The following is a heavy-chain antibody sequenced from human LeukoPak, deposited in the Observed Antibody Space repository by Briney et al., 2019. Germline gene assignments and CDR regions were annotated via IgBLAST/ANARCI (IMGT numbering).Heavy chain of an antibody. V-gene: IGHV4-34*01. CDR1: GGSFSGYY. CDR2: INHSGST. J-gene: IGHJ4*02. CDR3: ARWAYDSSGYYPFDY. Sequence: SETLSLTCAVYGGSFSGYYWSWIRQPPGKGLEWIGGINHSGSTNYNPSLKSRVTISVDTSKNQFSLKLSSVTAADTAVYYCARWAYDSSGYYPFDYWGQGTLVTVSS. D-gene: IGHD3-22*01.